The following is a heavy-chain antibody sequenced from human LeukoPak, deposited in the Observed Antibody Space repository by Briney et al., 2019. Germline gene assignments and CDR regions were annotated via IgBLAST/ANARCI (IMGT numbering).Heavy chain of an antibody. V-gene: IGHV4-30-2*01. J-gene: IGHJ4*02. Sequence: PSETLSLTCTVSGGSISSGGYYWSWIRQPPGKGLEWIGYIYHSGSTYYNPSLKSRVTISVDRSKNQFSLKLSSVTAADTAVYYCARGLRFPVGATALFDYWGQGTLVTVSS. CDR2: IYHSGST. CDR1: GGSISSGGYY. CDR3: ARGLRFPVGATALFDY. D-gene: IGHD1-26*01.